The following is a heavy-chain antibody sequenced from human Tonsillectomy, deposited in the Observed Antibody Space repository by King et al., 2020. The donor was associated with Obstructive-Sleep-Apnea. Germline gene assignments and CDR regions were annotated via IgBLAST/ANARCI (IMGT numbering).Heavy chain of an antibody. Sequence: VQLQESGPGLVKPSGTLSLTCAVSGDFINSTNWWSWVRQPPGGVLEWIGEIFHGGRTTHNPSRGSRATISIEKSKNQFSLKLTSVTAADTAVYYCAKYDANGYPYSFDSWGQGTLVTVSS. D-gene: IGHD2-8*01. CDR1: GDFINSTNW. CDR3: AKYDANGYPYSFDS. CDR2: IFHGGRT. V-gene: IGHV4-4*02. J-gene: IGHJ4*02.